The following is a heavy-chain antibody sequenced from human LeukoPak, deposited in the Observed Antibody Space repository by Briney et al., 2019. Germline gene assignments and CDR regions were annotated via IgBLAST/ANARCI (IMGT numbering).Heavy chain of an antibody. J-gene: IGHJ4*02. D-gene: IGHD5-18*01. CDR3: ATPKSAYSYALDY. CDR1: GFTFSRYW. CDR2: IHSDGSST. Sequence: GGSLRLSCAASGFTFSRYWMHWVRHGPGKGLMWVSRIHSDGSSTIYADSVKGRFTISRDNSKNTLYLQMNSLRVEDTAVYYCATPKSAYSYALDYWGQGTLVTVSS. V-gene: IGHV3-74*01.